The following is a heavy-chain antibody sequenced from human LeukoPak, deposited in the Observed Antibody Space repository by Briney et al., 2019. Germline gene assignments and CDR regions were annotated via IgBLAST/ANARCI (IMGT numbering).Heavy chain of an antibody. J-gene: IGHJ3*01. D-gene: IGHD3-22*01. Sequence: GGSLRLSCTASGFILNKHWMHWVRQAPGGGLVWVSRIDPDGVGSDSADSVGGRFTISRDNARNTLYLQMESLRAEDTAVYYCARPPDSLANAYDVWGQGTMVTVSS. V-gene: IGHV3-74*01. CDR3: ARPPDSLANAYDV. CDR2: IDPDGVGS. CDR1: GFILNKHW.